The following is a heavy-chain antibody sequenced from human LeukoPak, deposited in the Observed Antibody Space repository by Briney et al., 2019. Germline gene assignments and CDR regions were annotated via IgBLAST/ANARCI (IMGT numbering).Heavy chain of an antibody. J-gene: IGHJ6*03. CDR1: GGSISSYY. V-gene: IGHV4-4*07. D-gene: IGHD6-6*01. Sequence: SETLSLTCTVSGGSISSYYWGWIRQPAGKGLEWIGRIYTSGSTNYNPSLKSRVTMSVDTSKNQFSLKLSSVTAADTAVYYCARGRIAARGYYYYYMDVWGKGTTVTVSS. CDR3: ARGRIAARGYYYYYMDV. CDR2: IYTSGST.